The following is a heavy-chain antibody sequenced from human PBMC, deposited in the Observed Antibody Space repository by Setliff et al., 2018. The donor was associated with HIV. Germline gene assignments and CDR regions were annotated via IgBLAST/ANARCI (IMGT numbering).Heavy chain of an antibody. CDR2: ISHDGSNK. Sequence: PGGSLRLSCAASGFMFSIYAMHWVRQAPGKGLEWVAVISHDGSNKYYADSVRGRFTISRDNSKNTLYLQMNSLRAEDTAVYYCAKNDNYYYYYMDVWGKGTTVTVSS. J-gene: IGHJ6*03. CDR3: AKNDNYYYYYMDV. D-gene: IGHD3-22*01. V-gene: IGHV3-30*04. CDR1: GFMFSIYA.